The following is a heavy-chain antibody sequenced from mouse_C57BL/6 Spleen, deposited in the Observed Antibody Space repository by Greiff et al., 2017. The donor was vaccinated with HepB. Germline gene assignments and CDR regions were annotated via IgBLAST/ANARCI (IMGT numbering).Heavy chain of an antibody. CDR3: TRDQGLGSMGWRGEMDY. V-gene: IGHV5-9-1*02. D-gene: IGHD3-1*01. CDR2: ISSGGDYI. J-gene: IGHJ4*01. Sequence: DVQLVESGEGLVKPGGSLKLSCAASGFTFSSYAMSWVRQTPEKRLEWVAYISSGGDYIYYADTVKGRFTISRDNARNTLYLQMSSLKSEDTAMYYCTRDQGLGSMGWRGEMDYWGQGTSVTVSS. CDR1: GFTFSSYA.